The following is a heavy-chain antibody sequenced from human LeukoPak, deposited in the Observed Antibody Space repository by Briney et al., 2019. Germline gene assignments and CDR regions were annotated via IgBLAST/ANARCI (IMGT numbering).Heavy chain of an antibody. Sequence: ASVEVSCKASGYTFIEYGIGWVRQAPGQGLEWMGWISTYNGDTRYAQNLQDRLTVTTDTSTNTAYMQLRSLTPDDTAVYYCAREPSNSDGWHEHFDYWGQGSLVTVSS. J-gene: IGHJ4*02. D-gene: IGHD5-24*01. CDR2: ISTYNGDT. CDR3: AREPSNSDGWHEHFDY. V-gene: IGHV1-18*01. CDR1: GYTFIEYG.